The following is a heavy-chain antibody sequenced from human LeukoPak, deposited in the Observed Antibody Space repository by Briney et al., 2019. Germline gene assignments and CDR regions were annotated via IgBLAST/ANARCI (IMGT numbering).Heavy chain of an antibody. D-gene: IGHD1-14*01. V-gene: IGHV3-7*01. CDR3: ARSGAGSDY. Sequence: GGSLRLSCAGSGFTLSSYWMSWVRQAPGKGLEWVANMKPDGSEKYYVDSVKGRFTISRDNAKNSLYLQMNSLRAEDTAVYYCARSGAGSDYWGQGTLVTVSS. CDR2: MKPDGSEK. J-gene: IGHJ4*02. CDR1: GFTLSSYW.